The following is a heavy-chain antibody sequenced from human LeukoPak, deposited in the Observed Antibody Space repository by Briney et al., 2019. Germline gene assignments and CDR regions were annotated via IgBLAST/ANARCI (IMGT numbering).Heavy chain of an antibody. D-gene: IGHD3-10*01. CDR2: FDPEDGET. J-gene: IGHJ1*01. CDR3: ATAAMVRGVIQH. V-gene: IGHV1-24*01. Sequence: ASVKVSCKVSGYTLTELSMHWVRQAPGKGLEWMGGFDPEDGETIYAQKFQGRVTMTEDTSTDTAYMELSSLRSEDTAVYYCATAAMVRGVIQHWGQGTLVTVSS. CDR1: GYTLTELS.